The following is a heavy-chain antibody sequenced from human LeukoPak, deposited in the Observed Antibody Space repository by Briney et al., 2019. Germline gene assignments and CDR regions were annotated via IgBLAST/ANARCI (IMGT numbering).Heavy chain of an antibody. CDR3: ARGNIHDY. Sequence: GGSLRLSCAASGFTFSTYDMHWVRQPTGKGLEWVSGIASAGDTYYPGSVKGRFTISRENARNSLYLQMNSLRAEDTAVYYCARGNIHDYWGQGTLVTVSS. CDR1: GFTFSTYD. CDR2: IASAGDT. D-gene: IGHD2/OR15-2a*01. J-gene: IGHJ4*02. V-gene: IGHV3-13*01.